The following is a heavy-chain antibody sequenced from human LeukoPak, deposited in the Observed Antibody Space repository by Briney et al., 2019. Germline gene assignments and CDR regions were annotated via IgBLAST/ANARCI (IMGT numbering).Heavy chain of an antibody. V-gene: IGHV3-30*04. D-gene: IGHD1-26*01. Sequence: PGRSLRLSCAASGLTFSSYAMHWVRQAPGKGLEWVAVISYDGSNKYYADSVKGRFTISRDNSKNTLYLQMNSLRAEDTAVYYCARPEAYSGSYRFDYWGQGTLVTVSS. CDR1: GLTFSSYA. J-gene: IGHJ4*02. CDR2: ISYDGSNK. CDR3: ARPEAYSGSYRFDY.